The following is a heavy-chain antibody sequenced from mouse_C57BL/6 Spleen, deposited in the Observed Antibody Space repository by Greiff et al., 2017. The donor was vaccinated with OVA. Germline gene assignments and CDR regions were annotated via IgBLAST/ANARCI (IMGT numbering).Heavy chain of an antibody. Sequence: QVQLQQPGAELVRPGSSVKLSCKASGYTFTSYWMDWVKQRPGQGLEWIGNIYPSDSETHYNQKFKDKATLTVDKSSSTAYMQLSSLTSEDSAVYYCARGRGSSDGYWGQGTTLTVSS. J-gene: IGHJ2*01. CDR1: GYTFTSYW. CDR3: ARGRGSSDGY. D-gene: IGHD1-1*01. V-gene: IGHV1-61*01. CDR2: IYPSDSET.